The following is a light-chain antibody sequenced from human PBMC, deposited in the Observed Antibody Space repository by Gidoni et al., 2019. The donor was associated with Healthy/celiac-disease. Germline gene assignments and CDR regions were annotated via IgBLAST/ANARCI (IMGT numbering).Light chain of an antibody. Sequence: DIQLTHSLPSLSASLGDRVTITCQASQVISNFLPWYQQKPGKAPKLLIYDASNLEMGVPSRFSGSGSGTEFTFTISSLQPDDIATYYCQQYDNHPYTFGQGTKLEIK. J-gene: IGKJ2*01. CDR2: DAS. CDR3: QQYDNHPYT. CDR1: QVISNF. V-gene: IGKV1-33*01.